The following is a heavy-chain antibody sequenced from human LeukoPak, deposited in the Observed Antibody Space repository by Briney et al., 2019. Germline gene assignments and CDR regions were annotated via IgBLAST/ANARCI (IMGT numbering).Heavy chain of an antibody. CDR3: ARDMRSSYYFDY. CDR1: GGSISYYY. CDR2: IYSSGST. V-gene: IGHV4-4*07. J-gene: IGHJ4*02. Sequence: SETLSLTCSVSGGSISYYYWSWIRQPAGKGLEWIGRIYSSGSTNYNPSLKSRVTMSVDTSKNQFSLKLSSVTAADTAVYYCARDMRSSYYFDYWGQGTLVTVSS.